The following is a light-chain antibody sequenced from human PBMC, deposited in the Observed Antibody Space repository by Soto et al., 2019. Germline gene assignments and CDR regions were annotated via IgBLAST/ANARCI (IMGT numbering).Light chain of an antibody. J-gene: IGKJ5*01. V-gene: IGKV3-15*01. Sequence: EIVMTQSPATLSVSPGERATLSCRASQSVSSNLAWYQQKPGQAPRLLIYGASTRATGIPARFSGRGSGTDFSLTISSLQSEDFAVYYCQQYNNWHSFGQGTRLEIK. CDR3: QQYNNWHS. CDR2: GAS. CDR1: QSVSSN.